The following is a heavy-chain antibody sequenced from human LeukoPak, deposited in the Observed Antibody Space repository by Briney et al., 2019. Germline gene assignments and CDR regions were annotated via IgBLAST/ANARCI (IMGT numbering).Heavy chain of an antibody. CDR1: GGPISSYY. CDR3: ATTLWAWEGHYYYMDV. V-gene: IGHV4-59*01. CDR2: IYHSGST. Sequence: SETLSLTCTASGGPISSYYWSWIRQPPGKRLERPGYIYHSGSTNYNPSLKSRVTISVDTSKSQFSLKLSSVTAADTAVYYCATTLWAWEGHYYYMDVWGKGTTVTVSS. D-gene: IGHD1-26*01. J-gene: IGHJ6*03.